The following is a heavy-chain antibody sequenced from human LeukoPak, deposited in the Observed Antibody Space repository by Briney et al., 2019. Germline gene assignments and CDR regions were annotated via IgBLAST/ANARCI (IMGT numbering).Heavy chain of an antibody. Sequence: GGSLRLSCAASGFTFSSYSMNWVRQAPGKGLEWVSYITSSGSTIYYADSVKGRFTISRDNAKNSLYLQMNSLRAEDTAVYYCARARYASDAFDIWGQGTMVTVSS. D-gene: IGHD2-2*01. CDR3: ARARYASDAFDI. V-gene: IGHV3-48*04. CDR1: GFTFSSYS. J-gene: IGHJ3*02. CDR2: ITSSGSTI.